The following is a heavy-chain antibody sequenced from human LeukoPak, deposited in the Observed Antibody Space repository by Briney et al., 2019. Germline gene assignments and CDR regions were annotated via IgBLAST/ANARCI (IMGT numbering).Heavy chain of an antibody. D-gene: IGHD2-15*01. Sequence: GGSLRLSCAASGFTFSSYSMDWVRQAPGKGLEWVSYISSSSSTIYYADSVKGRFTISRDNAKNSLYLQMNGLRAEDTAVYYCVRDFCSGGSCNRNSYFDSWGQGTLVTVSS. CDR3: VRDFCSGGSCNRNSYFDS. CDR2: ISSSSSTI. J-gene: IGHJ4*02. V-gene: IGHV3-48*01. CDR1: GFTFSSYS.